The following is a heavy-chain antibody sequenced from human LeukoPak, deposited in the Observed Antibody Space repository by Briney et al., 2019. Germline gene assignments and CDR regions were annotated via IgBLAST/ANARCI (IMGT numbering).Heavy chain of an antibody. Sequence: ASVKVSCKASGYTFTGYYMHWVRQAPGQGLEWMGWINPNSGGTNYAQKFQGRVTMTRDTSISTAYMELSRLRSDDTAVYYCARDRGGNRYYYFDYWGRGTLVTVSS. J-gene: IGHJ4*02. CDR3: ARDRGGNRYYYFDY. V-gene: IGHV1-2*02. CDR1: GYTFTGYY. D-gene: IGHD4-23*01. CDR2: INPNSGGT.